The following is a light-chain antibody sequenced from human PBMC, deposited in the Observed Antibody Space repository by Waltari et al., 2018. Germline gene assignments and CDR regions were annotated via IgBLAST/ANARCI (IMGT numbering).Light chain of an antibody. CDR2: DAS. V-gene: IGKV3-15*01. Sequence: ETVMTQSPVTLSVSPGERATVSCRASQSVSRNLAWYQQKPGQAPRLLIYDASTRATGIPARFSGSGSGTEFTRTISSLQSEDFAVYYCQQYNNWPPYSFGQGTKLEI. J-gene: IGKJ2*01. CDR1: QSVSRN. CDR3: QQYNNWPPYS.